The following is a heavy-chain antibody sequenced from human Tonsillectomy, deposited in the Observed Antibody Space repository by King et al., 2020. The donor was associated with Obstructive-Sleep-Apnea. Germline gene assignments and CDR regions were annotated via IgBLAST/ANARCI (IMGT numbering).Heavy chain of an antibody. CDR1: GFTFDDYA. Sequence: VQLVESGGGLVQPGRSLRLSRAASGFTFDDYAMHWVRQAPGKGLEWVSGISWNSGSIGYADSVKGRFTISRDNAKNSLYLQMNSLRAEDTALYYCAKDATGYSRSWPNWFDPWGQGTLVTVSS. CDR3: AKDATGYSRSWPNWFDP. V-gene: IGHV3-9*01. D-gene: IGHD6-13*01. J-gene: IGHJ5*02. CDR2: ISWNSGSI.